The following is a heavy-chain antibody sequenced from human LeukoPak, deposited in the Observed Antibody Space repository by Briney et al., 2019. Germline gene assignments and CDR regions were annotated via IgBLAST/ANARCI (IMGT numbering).Heavy chain of an antibody. J-gene: IGHJ4*02. CDR1: EFTVSSNF. Sequence: GGSLRLSCAASEFTVSSNFKSWVRQAPGKGLEWVSLIYAGGTTYYADSVKGRFTISRDNSKNTLFLQMNRLRAEDTAVYYCTTGSGSYGHYFDYWGQGTLVTVSS. D-gene: IGHD3-10*01. CDR3: TTGSGSYGHYFDY. CDR2: IYAGGTT. V-gene: IGHV3-66*01.